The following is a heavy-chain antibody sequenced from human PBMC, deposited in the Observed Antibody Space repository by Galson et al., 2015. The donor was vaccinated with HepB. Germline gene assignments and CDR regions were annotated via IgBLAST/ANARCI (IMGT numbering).Heavy chain of an antibody. Sequence: SLRLSCAASGFTFSSYWMSWVRQAPGKGLEWVANIKQDGSEKYYVDSVKGRFTISRDNAKNSLYLQMNSLRAEDTAVYYCARVSPGHYGSGSDAFDIWGQGTMVTVSS. CDR3: ARVSPGHYGSGSDAFDI. J-gene: IGHJ3*02. V-gene: IGHV3-7*03. CDR1: GFTFSSYW. D-gene: IGHD3-10*01. CDR2: IKQDGSEK.